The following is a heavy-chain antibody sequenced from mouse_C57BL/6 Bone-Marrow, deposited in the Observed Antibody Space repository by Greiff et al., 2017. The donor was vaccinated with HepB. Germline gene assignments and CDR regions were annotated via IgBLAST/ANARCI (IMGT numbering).Heavy chain of an antibody. J-gene: IGHJ1*03. CDR2: ISNLAYSI. CDR1: GFTFSDYG. V-gene: IGHV5-15*01. CDR3: ARTVLYWYFDV. D-gene: IGHD1-1*01. Sequence: EVQGVESGGGLVQPGGSLKLSCAASGFTFSDYGMAWVRQAPRKGPEWVAFISNLAYSIYYADTVTGRFTISRENAKNTLYLEMSSLRSEDTAMYYCARTVLYWYFDVWGTGTTVTVSS.